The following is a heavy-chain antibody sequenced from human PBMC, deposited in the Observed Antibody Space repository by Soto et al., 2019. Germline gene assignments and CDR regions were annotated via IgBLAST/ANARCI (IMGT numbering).Heavy chain of an antibody. CDR1: GFTFSSYG. J-gene: IGHJ6*02. CDR3: ARDVDTGMVTDYYYYGMDV. V-gene: IGHV3-21*06. Sequence: EVQLVESGGGLVKPGGSLRLSCAASGFTFSSYGLNWVRQAPGKGLEWVSSISISSSYIYYADSVKGRFTISRDNAKNSLYLQMNSLRAEDTAVYYCARDVDTGMVTDYYYYGMDVWGQGTTVTVSS. CDR2: ISISSSYI. D-gene: IGHD5-18*01.